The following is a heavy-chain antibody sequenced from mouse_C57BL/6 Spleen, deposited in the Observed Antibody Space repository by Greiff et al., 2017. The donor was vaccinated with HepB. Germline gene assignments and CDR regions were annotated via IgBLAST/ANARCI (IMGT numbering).Heavy chain of an antibody. D-gene: IGHD1-1*02. CDR1: GYTFTSYW. CDR2: INPSSGYT. Sequence: QVQLQQSGAELAKPGASVKLSCKASGYTFTSYWMHWVTQRPGQGLEWIGYINPSSGYTKYNQKFKDKATLTADKSSSTAYMQLSSLTYEDAAVYDCATMGAWVAYWGQGTLVTVSA. J-gene: IGHJ3*01. CDR3: ATMGAWVAY. V-gene: IGHV1-7*01.